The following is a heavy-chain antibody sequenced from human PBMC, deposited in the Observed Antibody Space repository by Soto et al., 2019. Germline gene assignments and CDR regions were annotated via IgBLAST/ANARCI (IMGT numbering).Heavy chain of an antibody. J-gene: IGHJ5*02. CDR1: GFTFSSYA. V-gene: IGHV3-23*01. Sequence: GGSLRLSCAASGFTFSSYAMSWVRQAPGKGLEWVSAISGSGGSTYYADSVKGRFTISRDNSKNTLYLQMNSLRAEDTDVYYCAKDIDMIVVVTWFDPWGQGTLVTVYS. CDR3: AKDIDMIVVVTWFDP. CDR2: ISGSGGST. D-gene: IGHD3-22*01.